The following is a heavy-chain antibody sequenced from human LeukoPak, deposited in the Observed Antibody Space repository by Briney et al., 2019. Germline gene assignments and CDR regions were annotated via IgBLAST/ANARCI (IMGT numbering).Heavy chain of an antibody. V-gene: IGHV4-34*01. J-gene: IGHJ3*02. Sequence: PSETLSLTCAVYGGSFSDYFWSWVRQPPGEGLEWIGEINQSGSSTYNPSLKSRVTMSVDTSKNQLSLKMTSVTAADTAVYYCASIHQVRGTDTFDIWGQGTMVTVSS. CDR2: INQSGSS. D-gene: IGHD3-10*01. CDR1: GGSFSDYF. CDR3: ASIHQVRGTDTFDI.